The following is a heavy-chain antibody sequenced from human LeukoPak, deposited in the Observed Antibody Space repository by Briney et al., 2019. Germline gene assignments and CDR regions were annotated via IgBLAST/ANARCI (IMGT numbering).Heavy chain of an antibody. D-gene: IGHD3-10*01. V-gene: IGHV4-30-4*01. CDR3: ARGFYDAGSHFDY. Sequence: SETLSLTCTVSGGSLISADTYWTWVRQSPGKGLEWIGYVYYTGTTYYNPSLKSRVTISVDMSKNQLSLRLTSVTAADTAVYYCARGFYDAGSHFDYWGQGTLVTVSS. J-gene: IGHJ4*02. CDR1: GGSLISADTY. CDR2: VYYTGTT.